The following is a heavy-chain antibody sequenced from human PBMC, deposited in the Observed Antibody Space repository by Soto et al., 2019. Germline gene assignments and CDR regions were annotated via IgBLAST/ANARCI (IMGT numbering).Heavy chain of an antibody. CDR2: IKSKAEAATR. V-gene: IGHV3-15*01. D-gene: IGHD2-2*01. CDR3: ASGTGNRDFDY. CDR1: GFTFSDAW. Sequence: GGPLRLSCAASGFTFSDAWMSWVRRAPGKGLEWVGRIKSKAEAATRDFAAPVKGRFAISRDDSKNTVFLQMNSLKIEDSGVYYCASGTGNRDFDYWGLGILVTVS. J-gene: IGHJ4*02.